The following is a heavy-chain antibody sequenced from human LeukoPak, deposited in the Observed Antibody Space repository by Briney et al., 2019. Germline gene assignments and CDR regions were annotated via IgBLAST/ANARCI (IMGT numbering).Heavy chain of an antibody. J-gene: IGHJ4*02. V-gene: IGHV3-30*02. Sequence: PGGSLRLSCAASGFTFSSYGMHWVRQAPGKGLEWVAFIRYEGSNKYYADSVKGRFTISRDNSKNTLYLQMNSLRAEDTAVYYCAKEGGASRFDYWGQGTLVTVSS. CDR2: IRYEGSNK. D-gene: IGHD5-12*01. CDR1: GFTFSSYG. CDR3: AKEGGASRFDY.